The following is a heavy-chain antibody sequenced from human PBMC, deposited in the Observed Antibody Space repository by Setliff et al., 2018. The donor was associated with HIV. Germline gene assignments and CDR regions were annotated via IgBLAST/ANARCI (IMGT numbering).Heavy chain of an antibody. J-gene: IGHJ4*02. D-gene: IGHD5-12*01. CDR1: GFTFRNYW. V-gene: IGHV3-7*01. Sequence: GASVKVSCVASGFTFRNYWMSWVRQAPGKGLESVANINEDGSEPQYVAAVRGRFTISRDSAKNSVSLQMSSLRAEDTAVYYCVRGRGWILDFWGQGALVTVSS. CDR2: INEDGSEP. CDR3: VRGRGWILDF.